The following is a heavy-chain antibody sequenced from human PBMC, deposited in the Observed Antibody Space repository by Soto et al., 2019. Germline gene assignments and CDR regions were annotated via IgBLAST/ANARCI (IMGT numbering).Heavy chain of an antibody. D-gene: IGHD1-26*01. CDR1: GFTFSSYA. Sequence: EVQLLESGGGLVQPGGSLRLSCAASGFTFSSYAMRWVRQAPVKGLEWVSAISGSGGSTYYADSVKGLFTISRDNSKTTLYLQMNSLRAEDTAVYYCARRGSGSYYDYWGQGTLVTVSS. CDR2: ISGSGGST. J-gene: IGHJ4*02. V-gene: IGHV3-23*01. CDR3: ARRGSGSYYDY.